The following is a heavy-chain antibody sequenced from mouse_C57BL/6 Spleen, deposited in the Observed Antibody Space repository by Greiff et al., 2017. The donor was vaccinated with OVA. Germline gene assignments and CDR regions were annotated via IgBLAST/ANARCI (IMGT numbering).Heavy chain of an antibody. CDR1: GFTFSDYY. CDR3: ARGWDVRYFDV. Sequence: EVQLVESAGGLVQPGRSMKLSCTASGFTFSDYYLAWVRQVPAKGLEWVANINYDGSSTYYLDSLKSRFIISRDNAKNILYLQMSSLKSEDTATYYCARGWDVRYFDVWGTGTTVTVSS. CDR2: INYDGSST. D-gene: IGHD4-1*01. J-gene: IGHJ1*03. V-gene: IGHV5-16*01.